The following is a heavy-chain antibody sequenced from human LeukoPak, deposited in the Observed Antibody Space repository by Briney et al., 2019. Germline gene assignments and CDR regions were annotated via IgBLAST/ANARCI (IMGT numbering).Heavy chain of an antibody. V-gene: IGHV3-66*01. J-gene: IGHJ6*02. CDR1: GFTVSSNY. D-gene: IGHD3-10*01. Sequence: GGSLRLSCAASGFTVSSNYMSWVRQAPGKGLEWVSIIYGADSTYYADSVKGRFTISRDNSKNTLYLQMNSLRAEDTAVYYCARSGFGVLYYYGMDVWGQGTTITVSS. CDR2: IYGADST. CDR3: ARSGFGVLYYYGMDV.